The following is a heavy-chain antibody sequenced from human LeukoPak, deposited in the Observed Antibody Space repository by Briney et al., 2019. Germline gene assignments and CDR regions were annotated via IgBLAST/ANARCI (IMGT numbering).Heavy chain of an antibody. J-gene: IGHJ6*03. CDR2: IYTSGST. V-gene: IGHV4-4*07. CDR3: ARNPAPLNGNYYYYMDV. CDR1: GYPLSSGYY. Sequence: SETLSLTCAVSGYPLSSGYYWSWIRQPAGKGLEWIGRIYTSGSTNYNPSLKSRVTTSVDTSKNQFSLKLSSVTAADTAVYYCARNPAPLNGNYYYYMDVWGKGTTVTVSS. D-gene: IGHD1-1*01.